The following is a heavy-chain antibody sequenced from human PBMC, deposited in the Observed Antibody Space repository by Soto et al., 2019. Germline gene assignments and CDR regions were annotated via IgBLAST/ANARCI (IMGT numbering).Heavy chain of an antibody. CDR1: GFSLSTSGVG. D-gene: IGHD7-27*01. J-gene: IGHJ4*02. V-gene: IGHV2-5*02. CDR3: AHSLIPNWGSRGAFDY. CDR2: IYWDDDK. Sequence: QITLKESGPTLVKPTQTLTLTCTFSGFSLSTSGVGVGWIRQPPGKALEWLALIYWDDDKRYSPSLKSRLTITHDTSKNLVVRTMTNMDPVDTATYYCAHSLIPNWGSRGAFDYWGQGTLVTVSS.